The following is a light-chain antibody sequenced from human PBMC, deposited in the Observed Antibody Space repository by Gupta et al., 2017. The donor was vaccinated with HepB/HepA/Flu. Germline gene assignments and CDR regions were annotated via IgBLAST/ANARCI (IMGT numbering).Light chain of an antibody. V-gene: IGKV2-28*01. Sequence: DIVMTQSTLSLLVTTGEPASISCRSSQSLLHSNGYNYLDWYLQKPGQSPQLLIYLGSNRASGVPDRFSGSGSGTDFTLKISRVDAEDVGVYYCMQALQSMWTFGQGTKVEIK. CDR1: QSLLHSNGYNY. CDR3: MQALQSMWT. J-gene: IGKJ1*01. CDR2: LGS.